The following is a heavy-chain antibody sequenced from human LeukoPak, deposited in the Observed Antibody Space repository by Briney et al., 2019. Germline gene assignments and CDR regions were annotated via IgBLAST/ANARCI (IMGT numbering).Heavy chain of an antibody. D-gene: IGHD3-10*01. V-gene: IGHV4-34*01. CDR2: IDHSGSP. CDR3: ARGLCGSGGCNYNYYGMDV. J-gene: IGHJ6*02. Sequence: SETLSLTCAVYGGSLSGDYWSWIRQPPGKGLEWIGDIDHSGSPNYNPSLKSRVTMSEGTSKKHFSLRLSAVTAADTAVYYCARGLCGSGGCNYNYYGMDVWGQGTTVTVSS. CDR1: GGSLSGDY.